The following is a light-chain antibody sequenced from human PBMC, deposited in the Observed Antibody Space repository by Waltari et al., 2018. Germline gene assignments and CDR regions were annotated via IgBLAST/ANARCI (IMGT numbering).Light chain of an antibody. J-gene: IGLJ1*01. CDR1: SSDVGGYSL. CDR2: AVT. CDR3: CSYAGSTTSSVV. Sequence: QSALTQPASVSGSPGQSITISCTGSSSDVGGYSLVSWYQHHPGKAPKLMFYAVTKRPAGGSHRFSGSKSGNTASLTISGLQTEDEADYYCCSYAGSTTSSVVFGTGTKVIVL. V-gene: IGLV2-23*02.